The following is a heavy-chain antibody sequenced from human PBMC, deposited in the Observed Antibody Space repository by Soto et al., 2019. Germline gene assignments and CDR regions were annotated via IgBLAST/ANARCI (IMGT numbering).Heavy chain of an antibody. D-gene: IGHD3-22*01. CDR3: ARARAIVVVMDY. J-gene: IGHJ4*02. CDR1: GYTSTGYY. CDR2: INPNSGGT. Sequence: GASVKVSCKASGYTSTGYYMHWVRQAPGQGLEWMGWINPNSGGTNYAQKFQGWVTMTRDTSISTAYMELSRLRSDDTAVYYCARARAIVVVMDYWGQGTLVTVSS. V-gene: IGHV1-2*04.